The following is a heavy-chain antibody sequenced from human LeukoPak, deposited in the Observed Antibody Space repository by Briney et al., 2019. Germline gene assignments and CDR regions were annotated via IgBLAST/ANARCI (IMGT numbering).Heavy chain of an antibody. CDR3: ARRWDYYDSCVYKGPFFDY. CDR1: GGSITGNY. D-gene: IGHD3-22*01. CDR2: IYSSGST. J-gene: IGHJ4*02. Sequence: SETLSLTCTVSGGSITGNYWSWLRQSPGKGLEWIGYIYSSGSTNYNPSLKSRVTISIDTSKNLFSLRLSSVTAADAAVYYCARRWDYYDSCVYKGPFFDYWGQGTLVTVSS. V-gene: IGHV4-59*01.